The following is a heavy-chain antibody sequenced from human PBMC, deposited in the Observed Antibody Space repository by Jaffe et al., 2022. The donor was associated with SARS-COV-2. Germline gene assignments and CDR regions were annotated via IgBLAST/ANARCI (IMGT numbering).Heavy chain of an antibody. CDR3: ARAQRGDCSSTSCYLMSAPGWFDP. V-gene: IGHV4-34*01. Sequence: QVQLQQWGAGLLKPSETLSLTCAVYGGSFSGYYWSWIRQPPGKGLEWIGEINHSGSTNYNPSLKSRVTISVDTSKNQFSLKLSSVTAADTAVYYCARAQRGDCSSTSCYLMSAPGWFDPWGQGTLVTVSS. CDR1: GGSFSGYY. D-gene: IGHD2-2*01. J-gene: IGHJ5*02. CDR2: INHSGST.